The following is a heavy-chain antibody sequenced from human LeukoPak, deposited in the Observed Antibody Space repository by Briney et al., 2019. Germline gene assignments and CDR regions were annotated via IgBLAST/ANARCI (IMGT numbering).Heavy chain of an antibody. Sequence: ASVKVSCKASGYTFTSYGISWVRQAPGQGLEWMGWISAYNGNTNYAQKLQGRVTMTTDTSTSTAYVELRSLRSDDTAVYYCARTVPAASLFDYWGQGTLVTVSS. D-gene: IGHD6-13*01. J-gene: IGHJ4*02. CDR2: ISAYNGNT. V-gene: IGHV1-18*01. CDR3: ARTVPAASLFDY. CDR1: GYTFTSYG.